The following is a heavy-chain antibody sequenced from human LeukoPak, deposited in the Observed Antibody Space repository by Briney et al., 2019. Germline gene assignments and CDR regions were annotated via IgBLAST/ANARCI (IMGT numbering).Heavy chain of an antibody. Sequence: SETLSLTCTVSGGSISSGSYYWSWIRQPAGKGLEWIGRIYTSGSTNYNPSLKSRVTISVDTSKNQFSLKLSSVTAADTAVYYCARAKEGDSSSWYGDYFDYWGQGTLVTVSS. CDR1: GGSISSGSYY. V-gene: IGHV4-61*02. CDR2: IYTSGST. D-gene: IGHD6-13*01. CDR3: ARAKEGDSSSWYGDYFDY. J-gene: IGHJ4*02.